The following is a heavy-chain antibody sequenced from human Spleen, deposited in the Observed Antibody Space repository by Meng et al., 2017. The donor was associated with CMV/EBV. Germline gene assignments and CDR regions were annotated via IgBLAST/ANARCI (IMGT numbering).Heavy chain of an antibody. D-gene: IGHD4-23*01. J-gene: IGHJ4*02. CDR2: SNSDGSDT. CDR3: AKDYGGWHLDY. CDR1: GFTFSSYN. Sequence: GESLKISCAASGFTFSSYNMNWVRQAPGKGLVWVSRSNSDGSDTAYADSLKGRVTISRDNSKNTLYLQMNSLRAEDTAVYYCAKDYGGWHLDYWGQGTLVTVSS. V-gene: IGHV3-74*03.